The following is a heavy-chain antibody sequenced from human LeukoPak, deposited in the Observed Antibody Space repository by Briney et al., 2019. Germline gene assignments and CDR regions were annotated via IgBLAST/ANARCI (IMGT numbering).Heavy chain of an antibody. Sequence: SVKVSCKASGGTFSSYAISWVRQAPGQGFEWMGGIIPIFGTANYAQKFQGRVTITADESTSTAYMELSSLRSEDTAVYYCARIAVAGTLPTDYWGQGTLVTVSS. CDR3: ARIAVAGTLPTDY. J-gene: IGHJ4*02. CDR2: IIPIFGTA. D-gene: IGHD6-19*01. CDR1: GGTFSSYA. V-gene: IGHV1-69*13.